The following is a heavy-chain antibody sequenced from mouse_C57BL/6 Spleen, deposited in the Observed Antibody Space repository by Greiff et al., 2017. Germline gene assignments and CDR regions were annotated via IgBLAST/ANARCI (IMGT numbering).Heavy chain of an antibody. Sequence: VQLKQPGAELVKPGASVKMSCKASGYTFTSYWITWVKQRPGQGLEWIGDIYPGGGSTNSTEKFKSKATLTVATSSSTAYLQLSIQTSEDSAVYYCARERDDGYHWYFDFWGTGTTVTVSS. CDR2: IYPGGGST. D-gene: IGHD2-3*01. J-gene: IGHJ1*03. V-gene: IGHV1-55*01. CDR1: GYTFTSYW. CDR3: ARERDDGYHWYFDF.